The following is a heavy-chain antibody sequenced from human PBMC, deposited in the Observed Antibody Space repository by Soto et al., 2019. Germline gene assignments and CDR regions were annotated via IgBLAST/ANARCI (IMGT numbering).Heavy chain of an antibody. V-gene: IGHV2-5*02. Sequence: QITLKESGPTLVKPTQTLTLTCTFSGFSLSTSGVAVGWIRQPPGKALEWLALIYWDDDKRYSPSLKSRLTITKDTLKNQVVLKVTNMDPVETATYYWAHRSGGSYAFYYLGQGTPVTVSS. CDR2: IYWDDDK. J-gene: IGHJ4*02. CDR1: GFSLSTSGVA. CDR3: AHRSGGSYAFYY. D-gene: IGHD1-26*01.